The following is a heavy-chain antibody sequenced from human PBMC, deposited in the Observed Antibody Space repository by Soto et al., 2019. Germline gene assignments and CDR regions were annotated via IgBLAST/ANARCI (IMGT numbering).Heavy chain of an antibody. J-gene: IGHJ4*02. D-gene: IGHD1-1*01. CDR1: GFTFSNYW. Sequence: EVQLVESGGGLVQPGGSLRLSCAASGFTFSNYWMHWVRQVPGKGLVWVSRVSGAGSTTHYADFAKGRFTISRDNAKNTVYLQMNSLRVEDTAVYYCARRDWNGGYCDFWGQGILVTVSS. CDR2: VSGAGSTT. CDR3: ARRDWNGGYCDF. V-gene: IGHV3-74*01.